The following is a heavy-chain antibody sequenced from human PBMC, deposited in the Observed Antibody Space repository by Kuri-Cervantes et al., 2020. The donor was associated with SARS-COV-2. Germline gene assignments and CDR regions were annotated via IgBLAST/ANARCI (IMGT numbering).Heavy chain of an antibody. CDR3: AKDKWELLFQPLDAFDI. CDR2: IKQDGSEK. J-gene: IGHJ3*02. D-gene: IGHD1-26*01. CDR1: GFTFSSYW. Sequence: GESLKISCAASGFTFSSYWMSWVRQAPGKGLEWVANIKQDGSEKYYVDSVKGRFTISRDNAKNSLYLQMNSLRAEDTAVYYCAKDKWELLFQPLDAFDIWGQGTMVTVSS. V-gene: IGHV3-7*01.